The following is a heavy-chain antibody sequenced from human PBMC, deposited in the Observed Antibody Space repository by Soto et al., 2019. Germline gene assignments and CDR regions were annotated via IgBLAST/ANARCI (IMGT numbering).Heavy chain of an antibody. CDR3: ARIGRVGRVVVPAGTMDV. V-gene: IGHV3-7*01. D-gene: IGHD2-2*01. CDR2: IKQDGSEK. Sequence: GGSLRLSCAASGFTFSSYWMSWVRQAPGKGLEWVANIKQDGSEKYYVDSVKGRFTISRDNAKNSLYLQMNSLRAEDTAVYYCARIGRVGRVVVPAGTMDVWGKGTTVTVSS. CDR1: GFTFSSYW. J-gene: IGHJ6*04.